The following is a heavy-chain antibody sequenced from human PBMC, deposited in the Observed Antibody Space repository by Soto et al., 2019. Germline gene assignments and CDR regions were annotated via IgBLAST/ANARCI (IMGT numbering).Heavy chain of an antibody. J-gene: IGHJ4*02. Sequence: EVQLLEAGGGLVQPGGSLRLSCAASGFTSGTYAMSWVRQAPGKGLEWVSGITGSGGSTDYADSVKGRFTISRDTSRNTLYLQMSRLSVVDTAIYYCAREYRTSSQFDYWGQGTLVTVSS. CDR3: AREYRTSSQFDY. V-gene: IGHV3-23*01. CDR2: ITGSGGST. CDR1: GFTSGTYA. D-gene: IGHD6-6*01.